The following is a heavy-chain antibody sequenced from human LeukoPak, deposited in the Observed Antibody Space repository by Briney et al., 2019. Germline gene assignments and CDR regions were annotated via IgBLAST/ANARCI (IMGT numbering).Heavy chain of an antibody. J-gene: IGHJ4*02. V-gene: IGHV3-53*01. Sequence: PGGSLRLSCAVSGFTVGRNFLSWVRQAPGKGLEWVSVIYSDGTTFYGDSVKGRFTISRDTSKGTLYLQMNTLRADDTAVYYCALSRGYSDYQLRFDYWGQGALVTVSS. CDR2: IYSDGTT. D-gene: IGHD5-12*01. CDR1: GFTVGRNF. CDR3: ALSRGYSDYQLRFDY.